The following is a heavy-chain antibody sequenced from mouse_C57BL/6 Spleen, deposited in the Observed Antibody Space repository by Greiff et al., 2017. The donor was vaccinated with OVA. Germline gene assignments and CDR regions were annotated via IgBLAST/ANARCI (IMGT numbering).Heavy chain of an antibody. CDR3: ARGKPDYYAMDY. J-gene: IGHJ4*01. V-gene: IGHV1-50*01. CDR2: IDPSDSYT. Sequence: QVQLQQPGAELVKPGASVKLSCKASGYTFTSYWMQWVKQRPGQGLEWIGEIDPSDSYTNYNQKFKGKATLTVDTSSSTAYMQLSSLTSEDSAVYDCARGKPDYYAMDYWGQGTSVTVSS. CDR1: GYTFTSYW.